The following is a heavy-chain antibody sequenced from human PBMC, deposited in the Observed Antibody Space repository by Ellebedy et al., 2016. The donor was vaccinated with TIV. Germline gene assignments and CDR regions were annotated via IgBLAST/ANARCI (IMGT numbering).Heavy chain of an antibody. CDR3: ARDLTAMVTVTY. CDR1: GYTFTTYA. J-gene: IGHJ4*02. CDR2: ISPYDGNT. V-gene: IGHV1-18*01. Sequence: AASVKVSCKASGYTFTTYAITWVRQAPGQGLEWMGRISPYDGNTNYAQKLQGRVTITTDTSTNTAYLELGSLRSDDTAVYYCARDLTAMVTVTYWGQGTLVTVSS. D-gene: IGHD5-18*01.